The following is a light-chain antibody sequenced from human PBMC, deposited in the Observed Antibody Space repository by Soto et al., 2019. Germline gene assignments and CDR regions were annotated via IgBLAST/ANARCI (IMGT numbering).Light chain of an antibody. J-gene: IGKJ4*01. CDR3: QQYGSPLT. V-gene: IGKV3-20*01. Sequence: VLTQSPATLSLSPGERATLSCTTNEPFNSPYLAWYQQKPGQAPTLLIYGASNRATGIPDRFSGSGSGAAFTLTISRLEPDEFAVYYCQQYGSPLTFGGGTKVEI. CDR2: GAS. CDR1: EPFNSPY.